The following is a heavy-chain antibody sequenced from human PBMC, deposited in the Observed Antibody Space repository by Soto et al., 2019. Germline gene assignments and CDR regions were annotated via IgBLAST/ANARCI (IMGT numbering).Heavy chain of an antibody. V-gene: IGHV3-23*01. CDR2: ISGGGDAT. D-gene: IGHD7-27*01. J-gene: IGHJ2*01. CDR1: GFTFINYA. Sequence: EVQLLESGGGLVQPGGSLRLSCAGSGFTFINYAMNWVRQAPGKGLEWVSSISGGGDATFFADSVRGRFTISRDNSKNPVPLQMNSRGVDDTALYYGARNILGSNSRRNYWCFDLWGRGTLVTVSS. CDR3: ARNILGSNSRRNYWCFDL.